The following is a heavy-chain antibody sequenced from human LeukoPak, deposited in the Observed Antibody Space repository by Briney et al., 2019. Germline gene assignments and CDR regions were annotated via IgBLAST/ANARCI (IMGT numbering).Heavy chain of an antibody. Sequence: GGSLRLSCAGSGFTFSAHSMNWVRQAPGRPPEWLSYISSTGSVYYAPSVQGRFAISRDNARDSLFLQMSGLRGEDTAVYYCARGFWSGPSGWGVAFDLWGQGTMVTVSS. CDR3: ARGFWSGPSGWGVAFDL. V-gene: IGHV3-69-1*01. CDR2: ISSTGSV. CDR1: GFTFSAHS. J-gene: IGHJ3*01. D-gene: IGHD3-3*01.